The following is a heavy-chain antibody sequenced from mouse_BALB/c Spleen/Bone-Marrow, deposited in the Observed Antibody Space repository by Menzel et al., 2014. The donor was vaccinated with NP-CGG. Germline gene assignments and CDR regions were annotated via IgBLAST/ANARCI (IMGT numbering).Heavy chain of an antibody. CDR2: IYPGDGDT. J-gene: IGHJ2*01. V-gene: IGHV1-80*01. Sequence: VQLQESGAELVRPGSSVKISFKASGYAFSSYWMNWVKQRPGQGLEWIGQIYPGDGDTNCSGKFKGKATLTADKSSSTAYMQLSSLTSEDSAVYFCARRGYYYGSSYVDYWGQGTTLTVSS. CDR1: GYAFSSYW. D-gene: IGHD1-1*01. CDR3: ARRGYYYGSSYVDY.